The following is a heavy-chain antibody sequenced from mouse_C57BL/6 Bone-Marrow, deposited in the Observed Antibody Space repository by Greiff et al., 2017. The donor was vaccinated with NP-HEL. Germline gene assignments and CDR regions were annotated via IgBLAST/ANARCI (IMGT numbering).Heavy chain of an antibody. CDR1: EYEFPSHD. V-gene: IGHV5-2*01. CDR3: ARHDTTVVAFYAMDY. J-gene: IGHJ4*01. Sequence: EVKLQESGGGLVQPGESLKLSCESNEYEFPSHDMSWVRKTPEKRLELVAAINSDGGSTYYPDTMERRFIISRDNTKKTLYLQMSSLRSEDTALYYCARHDTTVVAFYAMDYWGQGTSVTVSS. CDR2: INSDGGST. D-gene: IGHD1-1*01.